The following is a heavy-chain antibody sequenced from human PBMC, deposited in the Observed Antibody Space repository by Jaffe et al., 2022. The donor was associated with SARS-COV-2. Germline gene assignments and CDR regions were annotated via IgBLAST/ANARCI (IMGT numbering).Heavy chain of an antibody. Sequence: QVQLQQSGPGLVKPSQTLSLTCAISGDSVSSNSAAWNWIRQSPSRGLEWLGRTYYRSKWYNDYAVSVKSRITINPDTSKNQFSLQLNSVTPEDTAVYYCAREGGVAKQPPQDWFDPWGQGTLVTVSS. D-gene: IGHD2-15*01. V-gene: IGHV6-1*01. CDR1: GDSVSSNSAA. CDR3: AREGGVAKQPPQDWFDP. J-gene: IGHJ5*02. CDR2: TYYRSKWYN.